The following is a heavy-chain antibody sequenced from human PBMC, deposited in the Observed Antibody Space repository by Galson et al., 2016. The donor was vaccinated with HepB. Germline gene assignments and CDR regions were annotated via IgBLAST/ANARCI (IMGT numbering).Heavy chain of an antibody. J-gene: IGHJ4*02. V-gene: IGHV3-49*03. CDR3: TRFFLGYCSGGAYYDYDY. Sequence: SLRLSCAASGFSFSDYSMSWFRQAPGKGLEWVGFIRREDSGGTTEYAAAVKGRFTISRDDSKSIAYLQMNSLKTEDTAVYYCTRFFLGYCSGGAYYDYDYWGQGTLVTVSS. D-gene: IGHD2-15*01. CDR2: IRREDSGGTT. CDR1: GFSFSDYS.